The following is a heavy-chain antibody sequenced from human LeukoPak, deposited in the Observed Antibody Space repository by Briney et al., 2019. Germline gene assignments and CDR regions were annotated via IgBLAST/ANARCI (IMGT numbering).Heavy chain of an antibody. V-gene: IGHV3-30*18. CDR2: IPYDGSNK. CDR3: AKDMVVRAKMSTIDY. Sequence: GGSLRLSCAASGFTFSSYGMHWVRQAPGKGLEWVAVIPYDGSNKYYADSVKGRFTISRDNSKNTLYLQMNSLRAEDTAVYYCAKDMVVRAKMSTIDYWGQGTLVTVSS. J-gene: IGHJ4*02. D-gene: IGHD3-10*01. CDR1: GFTFSSYG.